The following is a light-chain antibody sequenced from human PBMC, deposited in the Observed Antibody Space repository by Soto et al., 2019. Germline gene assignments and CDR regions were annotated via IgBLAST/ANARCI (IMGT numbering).Light chain of an antibody. V-gene: IGLV1-40*01. CDR2: GSY. Sequence: QSALTQPPSVSGAPGQRVTISCTGSSSNIGAGSDVHWYQQVPGTAPKLLVYGSYNRPSGVPDRFSGSKSGTSASLAITGLQAEDEADFYCQSYVSTLSGSEVFGGGTKLTVL. CDR3: QSYVSTLSGSEV. J-gene: IGLJ2*01. CDR1: SSNIGAGSD.